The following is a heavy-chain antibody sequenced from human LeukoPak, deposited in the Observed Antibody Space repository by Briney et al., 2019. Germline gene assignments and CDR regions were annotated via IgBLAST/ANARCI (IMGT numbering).Heavy chain of an antibody. CDR1: GYTFAGYY. CDR2: INPNSGGT. CDR3: ARDSGYDFWSGYYGY. V-gene: IGHV1-2*02. Sequence: SXXVSCKXSGYTFAGYYMHWVRQAPGQGLEWMGWINPNSGGTNYAQKFQGRVTMTRDTSISTAYMELSRLRSDDTAVYYCARDSGYDFWSGYYGYWGQGTLVTVSS. D-gene: IGHD3-3*01. J-gene: IGHJ4*02.